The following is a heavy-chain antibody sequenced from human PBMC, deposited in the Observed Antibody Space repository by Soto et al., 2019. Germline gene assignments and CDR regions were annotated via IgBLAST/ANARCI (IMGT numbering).Heavy chain of an antibody. D-gene: IGHD4-17*01. Sequence: PSETLSLTCTVSGGSISSGDYYWIWIRQPPGKVLEWIGYIYYSGSTYYNPSLKSRVTISVDTSKNQFSLKLSSVTAADTAVYYCARAVTTFWYFDYWGQGTLVTVSS. J-gene: IGHJ4*02. CDR3: ARAVTTFWYFDY. V-gene: IGHV4-30-4*01. CDR2: IYYSGST. CDR1: GGSISSGDYY.